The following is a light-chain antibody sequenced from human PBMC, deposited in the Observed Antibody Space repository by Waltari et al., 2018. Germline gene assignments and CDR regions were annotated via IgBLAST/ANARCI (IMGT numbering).Light chain of an antibody. J-gene: IGKJ4*01. Sequence: DIQMTQSPSSLSASVGDRVTITCRAGETIGTSLNWYQQKPGKAPKLLIYSASTLHSGVPSRFSGSGSGTDFTLTISSLQPEELATYYCQQSFRRGVTFGGGTK. CDR3: QQSFRRGVT. CDR2: SAS. V-gene: IGKV1-39*01. CDR1: ETIGTS.